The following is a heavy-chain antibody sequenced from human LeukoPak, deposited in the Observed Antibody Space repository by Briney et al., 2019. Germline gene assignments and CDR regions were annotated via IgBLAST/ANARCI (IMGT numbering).Heavy chain of an antibody. D-gene: IGHD2-15*01. CDR1: EFIVSSKY. CDR3: ARASCGSCPFDP. V-gene: IGHV3-53*01. Sequence: PGGPLRLSCAASEFIVSSKYMIWVRQAPGKGLEWVSVIYSGGSTYYADSVKGRFTISRDNSKNTVYLQMNSLRAEDTAVYYCARASCGSCPFDPWGQGTLVTVSS. CDR2: IYSGGST. J-gene: IGHJ5*02.